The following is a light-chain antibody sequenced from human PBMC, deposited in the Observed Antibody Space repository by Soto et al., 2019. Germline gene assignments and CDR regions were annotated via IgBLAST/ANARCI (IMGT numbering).Light chain of an antibody. CDR1: QSINNN. J-gene: IGKJ4*01. Sequence: EIVMTQSPATLSVSPGERATLSCRASQSINNNLAWYQQKPGQAPGLLIYGASTRATGIPARFSGSGSGTEFTLTISSLQSEDFAVYYCQQYNNWPPLTFGGGTKVEIK. CDR3: QQYNNWPPLT. V-gene: IGKV3-15*01. CDR2: GAS.